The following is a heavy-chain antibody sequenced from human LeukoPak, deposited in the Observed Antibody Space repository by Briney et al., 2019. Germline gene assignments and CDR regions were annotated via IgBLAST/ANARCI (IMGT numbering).Heavy chain of an antibody. D-gene: IGHD1-26*01. J-gene: IGHJ4*02. Sequence: PGGSLRLSCAASGFIFSNYAMHWVRQAPGKGLEWVAVISYDGRNTYYADSVKGRFTISRDNSKNTLYLQMNSLRAEDTAVYYGASGVGASWGQGTLVTVSS. CDR1: GFIFSNYA. V-gene: IGHV3-30*14. CDR2: ISYDGRNT. CDR3: ASGVGAS.